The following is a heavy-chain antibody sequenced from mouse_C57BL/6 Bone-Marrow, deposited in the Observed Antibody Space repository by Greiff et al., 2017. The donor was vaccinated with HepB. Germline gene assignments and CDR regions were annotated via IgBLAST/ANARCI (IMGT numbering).Heavy chain of an antibody. CDR2: INPSSGYT. Sequence: VQLQQSGAELAKPWASVKLSCKASGYTFTSFWMPLVKQRPGQGLEWIGYINPSSGYTKYNQKFKDKATLTADKSSSTAYMQLSSLTYEDSAVYYCAGNWDVYFDYWGQGTTLTVSS. CDR1: GYTFTSFW. V-gene: IGHV1-7*01. CDR3: AGNWDVYFDY. D-gene: IGHD4-1*01. J-gene: IGHJ2*01.